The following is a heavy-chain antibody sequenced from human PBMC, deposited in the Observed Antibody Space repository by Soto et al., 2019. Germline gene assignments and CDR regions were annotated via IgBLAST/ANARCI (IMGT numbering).Heavy chain of an antibody. CDR3: AKDLLDYGTNLGISFDY. D-gene: IGHD4-17*01. Sequence: GGSLRLSCAASGFTFSSYAMSWVRQAPGKGLEWVSAISGSGGSTYYADSVKGRFTISRDNSKNTLYLQMNSLRAEDTAVYYCAKDLLDYGTNLGISFDYWGQGTLVTVSS. J-gene: IGHJ4*02. CDR2: ISGSGGST. CDR1: GFTFSSYA. V-gene: IGHV3-23*01.